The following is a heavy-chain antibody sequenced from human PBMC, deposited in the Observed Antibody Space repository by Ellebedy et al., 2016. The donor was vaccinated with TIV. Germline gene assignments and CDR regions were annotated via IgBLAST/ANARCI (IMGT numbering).Heavy chain of an antibody. D-gene: IGHD3-9*01. Sequence: SLKVSCXASGGTFSSYAISWVRQAPGQGLEWMGGIIPIFGTANYAQKFQGRVTITADKSTSTAYMELRSLRSDDTAVYYCARGGILRYFDWLYDWGQGTLVTVSS. CDR2: IIPIFGTA. CDR3: ARGGILRYFDWLYD. J-gene: IGHJ4*02. V-gene: IGHV1-69*06. CDR1: GGTFSSYA.